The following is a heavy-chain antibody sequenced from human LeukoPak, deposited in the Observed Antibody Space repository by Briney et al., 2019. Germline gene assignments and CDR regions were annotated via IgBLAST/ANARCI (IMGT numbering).Heavy chain of an antibody. Sequence: SVKVSCKASGGTFSSYAISWVRQAPGQGLEWMRGIIPIFGTANYAQKFQGRVTITADESTSTAYMELSSLRSEDTAVYYCARDPYYCSGGSCYVAEYFQHWGPGHPGHRLL. V-gene: IGHV1-69*01. CDR2: IIPIFGTA. CDR1: GGTFSSYA. J-gene: IGHJ1*01. D-gene: IGHD2-15*01. CDR3: ARDPYYCSGGSCYVAEYFQH.